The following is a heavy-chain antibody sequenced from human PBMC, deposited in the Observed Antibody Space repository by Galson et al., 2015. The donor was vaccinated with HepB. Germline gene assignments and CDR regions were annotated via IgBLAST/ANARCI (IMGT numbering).Heavy chain of an antibody. D-gene: IGHD3-22*01. Sequence: QSGAEVKKPGESLKISCKGSGCSFTSYWIGWVRQMPGKGLEWMGIIYPGDSDTRYSPSFQGQVTISADKSISTAYLQWSSLKASDTAMYYCARSVDDSSGYPTAYFQHWGQGTLVTVSS. CDR1: GCSFTSYW. J-gene: IGHJ1*01. V-gene: IGHV5-51*01. CDR2: IYPGDSDT. CDR3: ARSVDDSSGYPTAYFQH.